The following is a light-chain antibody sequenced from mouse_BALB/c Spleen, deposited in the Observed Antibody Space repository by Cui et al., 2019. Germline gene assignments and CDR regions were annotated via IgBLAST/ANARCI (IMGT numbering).Light chain of an antibody. CDR3: QQYYSYPLT. CDR2: WAS. J-gene: IGKJ5*01. CDR1: LDLLYSRNQKNY. V-gene: IGKV8-30*01. Sequence: DIMMSQSTSSLAVSVGEKVTMSCKSRLDLLYSRNQKNYLAWYQQKPGQSPKLLIYWASTMESGVPDRFTGSGSGTDFTLTISSVKAEDLAVYYCQQYYSYPLTFGAGTKLELK.